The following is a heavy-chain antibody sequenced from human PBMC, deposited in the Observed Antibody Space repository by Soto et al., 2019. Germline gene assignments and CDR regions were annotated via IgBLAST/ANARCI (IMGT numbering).Heavy chain of an antibody. Sequence: GGSLRLSCAASGFTFNNFAMIWVRQAPGKGLEWVSAISGSGSNTYYADSVKGRFTISRDNSKNTVSLQMNSLRVEDTAVYYCTKIGSSSSVSLPLVLLDYWGQGALVTVSS. D-gene: IGHD6-6*01. CDR2: ISGSGSNT. J-gene: IGHJ4*02. CDR3: TKIGSSSSVSLPLVLLDY. CDR1: GFTFNNFA. V-gene: IGHV3-23*01.